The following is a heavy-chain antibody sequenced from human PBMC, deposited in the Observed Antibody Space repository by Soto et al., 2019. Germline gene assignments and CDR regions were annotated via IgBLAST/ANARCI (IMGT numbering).Heavy chain of an antibody. V-gene: IGHV1-69*13. CDR1: GGTFSSYA. CDR3: ARRDSSSNYYYYGMDV. J-gene: IGHJ6*02. D-gene: IGHD6-6*01. CDR2: IIPIFGTA. Sequence: AASVKVSCKASGGTFSSYAISWVRQAPGQGLEWMGGIIPIFGTANYAQKFQGRVTITADESTSTAYMELSSLRSEDTAVYYCARRDSSSNYYYYGMDVWGQGTTVTVSS.